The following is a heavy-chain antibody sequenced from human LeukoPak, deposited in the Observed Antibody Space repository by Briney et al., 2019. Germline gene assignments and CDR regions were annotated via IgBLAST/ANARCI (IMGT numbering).Heavy chain of an antibody. D-gene: IGHD3-10*01. CDR3: ARGNVLVGSGSPYYYYYSGMDV. CDR1: GGSFSGYY. Sequence: SETLSLTCAVYGGSFSGYYWSWIRQPPGKGLEWIGEINHSGSTNYNPSLKSRVTISVDTSKNQFSLKLSSVTAADTAVYYCARGNVLVGSGSPYYYYYSGMDVWGQGTTVTVSS. J-gene: IGHJ6*02. V-gene: IGHV4-34*01. CDR2: INHSGST.